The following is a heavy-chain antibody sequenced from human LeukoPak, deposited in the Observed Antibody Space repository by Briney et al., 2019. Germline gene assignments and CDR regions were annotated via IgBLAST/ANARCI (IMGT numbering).Heavy chain of an antibody. Sequence: GGSLRLSCAASGFTFSSYAMHWVRQAPGKGLEYVSAISSNGGSTYYANSMKGRFTISRDNSKNTLYLQMGSLRAEDMAVYYCARDFGYGDYLLAFDIWGQGTMVTVSS. J-gene: IGHJ3*02. CDR1: GFTFSSYA. CDR3: ARDFGYGDYLLAFDI. CDR2: ISSNGGST. V-gene: IGHV3-64*01. D-gene: IGHD4-17*01.